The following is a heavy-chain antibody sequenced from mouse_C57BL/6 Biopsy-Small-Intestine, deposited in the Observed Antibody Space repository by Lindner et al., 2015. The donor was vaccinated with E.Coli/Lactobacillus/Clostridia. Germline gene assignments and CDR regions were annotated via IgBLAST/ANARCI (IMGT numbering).Heavy chain of an antibody. CDR1: EYTFTDFY. CDR2: INPRSGGA. CDR3: ARGEWELPQFEFDY. V-gene: IGHV1-84*02. Sequence: SVKVSCKASEYTFTDFYLHWVRQAPGQGLEWMGWINPRSGGAHFAQKYQGRITLTRDTSISTAYMEVGSLRSDDTAVYYCARGEWELPQFEFDYWGQGTLVTVSS. D-gene: IGHD1-1*01. J-gene: IGHJ4*01.